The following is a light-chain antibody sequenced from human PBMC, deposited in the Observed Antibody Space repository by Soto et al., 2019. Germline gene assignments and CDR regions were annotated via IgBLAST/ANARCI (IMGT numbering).Light chain of an antibody. V-gene: IGKV3-20*01. J-gene: IGKJ4*01. CDR1: QSVSSSY. Sequence: EIGLTQSPGTLSLSPGERATLSCRASQSVSSSYLAWYQQKPGQAPRLLIYGASSRSTGIPDRFSGSGSATHFTLTISRLEPEDFAVYYCQQYGSSPLTFGGGTKVEIK. CDR2: GAS. CDR3: QQYGSSPLT.